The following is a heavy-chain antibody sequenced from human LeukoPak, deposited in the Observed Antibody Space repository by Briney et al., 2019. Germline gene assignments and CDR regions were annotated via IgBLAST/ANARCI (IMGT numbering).Heavy chain of an antibody. CDR1: GGSISSYY. V-gene: IGHV4-59*01. CDR3: ARERQLRYNWFDP. CDR2: IYYSGST. D-gene: IGHD4-23*01. J-gene: IGHJ5*02. Sequence: SETLSLTCTVSGGSISSYYWSWIRQPPGKGLEWIGYIYYSGSTNYNPSLKSRVTISVDTSKNQFSLKLSSVTAADTAVYYCARERQLRYNWFDPWGQGTLVTVSS.